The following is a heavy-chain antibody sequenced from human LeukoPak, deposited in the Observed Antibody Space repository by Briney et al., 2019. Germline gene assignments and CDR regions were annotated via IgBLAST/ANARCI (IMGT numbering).Heavy chain of an antibody. Sequence: PSETLSLTCTVSGGSISSYYWSWIRQPPGKGLEWIGYIYYSGSTNYNPSLKSRVTISVDTSKNQFSLKLSSVTAADTAVYYCARAQYGYCSGGSCSGYYYYYYGMDVWGQGTTATVSS. CDR1: GGSISSYY. J-gene: IGHJ6*02. CDR2: IYYSGST. D-gene: IGHD2-15*01. V-gene: IGHV4-59*01. CDR3: ARAQYGYCSGGSCSGYYYYYYGMDV.